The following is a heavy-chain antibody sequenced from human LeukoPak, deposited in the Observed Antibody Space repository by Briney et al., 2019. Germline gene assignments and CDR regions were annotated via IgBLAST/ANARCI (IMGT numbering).Heavy chain of an antibody. D-gene: IGHD2-2*01. V-gene: IGHV4-4*08. CDR3: ARLSRCSSSSCQTGVYDV. CDR1: GGSISSYY. J-gene: IGHJ6*04. CDR2: IHRSGST. Sequence: PSETLSLTCTVSGGSISSYYWSWIRQPPGKGLEWIGHIHRSGSTKYNPSLKSRVNISLDTPKNHLSLKIRSVTAADTAVYYCARLSRCSSSSCQTGVYDVWGKGTTVTGSS.